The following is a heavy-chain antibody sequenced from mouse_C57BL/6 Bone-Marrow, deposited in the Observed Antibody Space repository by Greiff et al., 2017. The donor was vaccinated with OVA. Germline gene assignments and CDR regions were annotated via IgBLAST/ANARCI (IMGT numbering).Heavy chain of an antibody. Sequence: EVQLQESGPELVKPGASVKIPCKASGYTFTDYNMDWVKQSHGKSLEWIGDINPNNGGTIYNQKFKGKATLTVDKSSSTAYMELRSLTSEDTAVYYCARYYYGSYWYFDVWGTGTTVTVSS. V-gene: IGHV1-18*01. CDR3: ARYYYGSYWYFDV. J-gene: IGHJ1*03. CDR1: GYTFTDYN. CDR2: INPNNGGT. D-gene: IGHD1-1*01.